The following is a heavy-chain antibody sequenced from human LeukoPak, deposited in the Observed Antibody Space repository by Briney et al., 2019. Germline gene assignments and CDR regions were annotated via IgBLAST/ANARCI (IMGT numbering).Heavy chain of an antibody. V-gene: IGHV5-51*01. CDR1: GYSFTSYW. Sequence: GEPLTISCKGSGYSFTSYWIGWVRQMPGKGLEWMGIIYPGDSDTRYSPSFQGQVTISADKSISTAYLQWSSLKASDTAMYYCARQRYSSNYYYYYMDVWGKGTTVTVPS. CDR3: ARQRYSSNYYYYYMDV. D-gene: IGHD5-18*01. J-gene: IGHJ6*03. CDR2: IYPGDSDT.